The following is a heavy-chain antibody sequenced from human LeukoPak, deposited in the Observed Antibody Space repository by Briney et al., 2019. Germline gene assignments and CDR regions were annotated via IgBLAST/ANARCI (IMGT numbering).Heavy chain of an antibody. V-gene: IGHV3-23*01. Sequence: GGSLRLSCAASGFTFTSYAMSWVRQAPGKELEWVSAISGSGGSTYYADSVKGRFTISRDNSKNTLYLQMSSLRAEDTAVYYCVKGGNYYDSSGYDYWGQGTLVTVSS. J-gene: IGHJ4*02. CDR1: GFTFTSYA. CDR3: VKGGNYYDSSGYDY. D-gene: IGHD3-22*01. CDR2: ISGSGGST.